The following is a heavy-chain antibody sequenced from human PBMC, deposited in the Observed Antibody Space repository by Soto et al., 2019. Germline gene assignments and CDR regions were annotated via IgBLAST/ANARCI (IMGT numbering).Heavy chain of an antibody. V-gene: IGHV2-5*01. CDR3: AHRLSSGWYFDY. CDR2: IYWNDDK. CDR1: GFSLSTSGVG. D-gene: IGHD6-19*01. Sequence: TGPTLVNPKQTLTLTCTFSGFSLSTSGVGVGWIRQPPGKALEWLALIYWNDDKRYSPSLKSRLTITKDTSKNQVVLTMTNMDPVDTATYYCAHRLSSGWYFDYWGQGTLVTVSS. J-gene: IGHJ4*02.